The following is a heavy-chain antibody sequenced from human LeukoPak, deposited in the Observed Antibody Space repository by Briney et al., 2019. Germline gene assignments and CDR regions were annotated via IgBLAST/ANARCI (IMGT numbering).Heavy chain of an antibody. CDR2: INHSGST. Sequence: KPSETLSLTCAVYGGSFSGYYWSWIRQPPGKGLEWIGEINHSGSTNYNPSLKSRVTISVDTSKNQFSLKLSSVTAADTAVYYCARGRPPKFYCSSTSCYIWFDPWGQGTLVTVSS. V-gene: IGHV4-34*01. J-gene: IGHJ5*02. D-gene: IGHD2-2*02. CDR1: GGSFSGYY. CDR3: ARGRPPKFYCSSTSCYIWFDP.